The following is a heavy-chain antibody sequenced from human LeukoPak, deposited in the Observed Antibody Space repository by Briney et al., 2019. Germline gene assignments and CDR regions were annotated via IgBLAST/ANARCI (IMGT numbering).Heavy chain of an antibody. CDR1: GYTFTSYG. CDR2: INAGNGYR. V-gene: IGHV1-3*01. CDR3: ARDRDDYDDAFDI. D-gene: IGHD4-17*01. J-gene: IGHJ3*02. Sequence: ASVKVSCKASGYTFTSYGISWVRQAPGQRLEWMGRINAGNGYRSYSEKFQGRVTITRDTSASTAYMELSSLRSEDTAVFYCARDRDDYDDAFDIWGQGTMVTVSS.